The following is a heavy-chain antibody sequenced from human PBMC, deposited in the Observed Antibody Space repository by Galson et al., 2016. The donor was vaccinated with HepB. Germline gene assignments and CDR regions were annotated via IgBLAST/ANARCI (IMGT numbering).Heavy chain of an antibody. CDR2: IWYDGSCK. CDR1: GFTLTHYG. CDR3: AREIPHMVHGGLDY. J-gene: IGHJ4*02. D-gene: IGHD2-2*02. V-gene: IGHV3-33*01. Sequence: SLRLSCATSGFTLTHYGMLWVRQAPGKGLEWVAVIWYDGSCKYYADSVEGRFTISRDISENTVYLQMNSLRGEDTAVYYCAREIPHMVHGGLDYWGQGTLVTVSS.